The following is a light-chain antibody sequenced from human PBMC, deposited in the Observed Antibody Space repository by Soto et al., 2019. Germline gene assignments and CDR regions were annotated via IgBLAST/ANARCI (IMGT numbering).Light chain of an antibody. CDR2: NNN. V-gene: IGLV1-44*01. CDR3: AAWDDSLNGVV. CDR1: SSNIGSTT. Sequence: QSVLTQPPSASGTPGQRVTIACSGTSSNIGSTTVKWYQQLPGTAPKLLIYNNNQRPAGVPDRFSCSKSGTPASLAISGLQSEDEADYYCAAWDDSLNGVVFGGGTKLTVL. J-gene: IGLJ3*02.